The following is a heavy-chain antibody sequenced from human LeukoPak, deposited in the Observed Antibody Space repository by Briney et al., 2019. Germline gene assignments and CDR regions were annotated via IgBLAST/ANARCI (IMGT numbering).Heavy chain of an antibody. CDR1: GFTFSNAW. Sequence: GGSLRLSCAASGFTFSNAWMSWVRQAPGKGLEWVGRIKSKSDGGTTDYAAPVKGRFTISRDDSKDTLYLQMNSLRAEDTAVYYCARGGSYLSAFDIWGQGTMVTVSS. CDR2: IKSKSDGGTT. V-gene: IGHV3-15*01. D-gene: IGHD1-26*01. CDR3: ARGGSYLSAFDI. J-gene: IGHJ3*02.